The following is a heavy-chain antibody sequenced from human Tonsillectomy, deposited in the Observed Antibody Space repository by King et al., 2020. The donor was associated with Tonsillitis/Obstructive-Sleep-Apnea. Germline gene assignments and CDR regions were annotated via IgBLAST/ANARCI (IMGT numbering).Heavy chain of an antibody. CDR1: GFTFSSYS. CDR3: AVVLAYCGGDCYCFDY. J-gene: IGHJ4*02. CDR2: ISSSSSDI. Sequence: VQLVESGGGLVKPGGSLRLSCAASGFTFSSYSMNWVRQAPGKGLEWVSSISSSSSDIYYADSVKGRFTISRDNAKNSLYLQMNSLRAEDTAVYYCAVVLAYCGGDCYCFDYWGQGTLVTVSS. V-gene: IGHV3-21*01. D-gene: IGHD2-21*01.